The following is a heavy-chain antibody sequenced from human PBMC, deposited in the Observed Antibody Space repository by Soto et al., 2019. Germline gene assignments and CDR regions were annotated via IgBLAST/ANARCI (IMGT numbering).Heavy chain of an antibody. CDR3: ARGEKRGDFWSGYYDVEFDY. D-gene: IGHD3-3*01. Sequence: SETLSLTCTVSGGSVSSGSYYWSWIRQPPGKGLEWIGYIYYSGSTNYNPSLKSRVTISVDTSKNQFSLKLSSVTAADTAVYYCARGEKRGDFWSGYYDVEFDYWGQGTLVTVSS. J-gene: IGHJ4*02. CDR2: IYYSGST. V-gene: IGHV4-61*01. CDR1: GGSVSSGSYY.